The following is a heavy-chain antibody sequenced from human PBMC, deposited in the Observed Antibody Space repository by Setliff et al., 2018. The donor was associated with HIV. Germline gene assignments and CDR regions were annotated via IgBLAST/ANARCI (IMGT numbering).Heavy chain of an antibody. CDR3: ARLKIYEGTSKLSTFMRGVARKYYFES. J-gene: IGHJ4*02. V-gene: IGHV4-39*01. CDR2: FYFGGNT. CDR1: DASISDNTYS. Sequence: SETLSLTCGVSDASISDNTYSWGWVRQPPGQGLEWLGSFYFGGNTHYNPSLKSRLTISVDTSTNQFSLRVTSVTAADTAIYYCARLKIYEGTSKLSTFMRGVARKYYFESWGQGKLVTVSS. D-gene: IGHD3-16*02.